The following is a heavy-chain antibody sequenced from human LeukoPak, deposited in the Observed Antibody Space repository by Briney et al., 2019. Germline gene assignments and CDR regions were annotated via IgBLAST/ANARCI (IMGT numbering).Heavy chain of an antibody. Sequence: GGSLRLSCAVSGITLSNYGMGWVRPAPGKGLEWVAGISVSGGRTNYADSVKGRFTISRDNPKNTLYLQMNSLRAEYTAVYFCAKRGVVIRVILVGFHKEAYYFDSWGQGALVTVSS. CDR2: ISVSGGRT. CDR3: AKRGVVIRVILVGFHKEAYYFDS. D-gene: IGHD3-22*01. CDR1: GITLSNYG. J-gene: IGHJ4*02. V-gene: IGHV3-23*01.